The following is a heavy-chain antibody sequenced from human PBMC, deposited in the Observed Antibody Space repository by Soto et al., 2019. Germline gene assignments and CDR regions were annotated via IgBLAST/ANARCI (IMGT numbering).Heavy chain of an antibody. CDR2: IKTKANNYAT. CDR1: GVTFSVSA. V-gene: IGHV3-73*01. Sequence: GGSLRLSCAASGVTFSVSAMPWVRQASGKGLEWVGHIKTKANNYATTYGASVKGRFTISRDDSKNSVYLQMNSLKTEDTAIYYCTRHLGPAIWGQATMVTLS. CDR3: TRHLGPAI. D-gene: IGHD7-27*01. J-gene: IGHJ3*02.